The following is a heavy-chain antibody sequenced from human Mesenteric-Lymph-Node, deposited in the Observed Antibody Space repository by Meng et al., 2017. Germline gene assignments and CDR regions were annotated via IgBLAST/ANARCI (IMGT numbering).Heavy chain of an antibody. CDR2: ISVTGTNT. CDR1: GFTFSSYD. D-gene: IGHD6-13*01. V-gene: IGHV3-23*01. Sequence: GESLKISCAASGFTFSSYDMNWVRQAPGKGLEWVSAISVTGTNTYYADSVKGRFTISRDNSKNTLFLQMDSLRAEDTAVYYCARDLEKPGIADAFDIWGQGTMVTVSS. CDR3: ARDLEKPGIADAFDI. J-gene: IGHJ3*02.